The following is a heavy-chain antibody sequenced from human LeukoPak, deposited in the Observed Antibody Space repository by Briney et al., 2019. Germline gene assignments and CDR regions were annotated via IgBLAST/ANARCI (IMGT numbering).Heavy chain of an antibody. Sequence: RGSLRLSRAASGFTLTNHAMAWVRLAPGPGLEWVSTLSDCGASTYYADSVKGRFTTSRDNSRNTMYLQMDSLRAGDTGVYFCARTPNRDGYSHIDFWGQGALVTVSS. D-gene: IGHD5-24*01. V-gene: IGHV3-23*01. CDR3: ARTPNRDGYSHIDF. J-gene: IGHJ4*02. CDR1: GFTLTNHA. CDR2: LSDCGAST.